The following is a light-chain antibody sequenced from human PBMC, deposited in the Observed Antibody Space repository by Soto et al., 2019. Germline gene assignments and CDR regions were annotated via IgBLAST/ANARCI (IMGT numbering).Light chain of an antibody. V-gene: IGKV3-15*01. J-gene: IGKJ5*01. CDR3: QKDGSSPHT. CDR1: QYMNTR. CDR2: GAS. Sequence: IALTPSPATLSSSPGDRVTLSCRASQYMNTRLAWNQHRPGQAPRLLMYGASTRATGIPDSFSGSGSGTDFTLTISSLQSEDFAVFFCQKDGSSPHTFAQ.